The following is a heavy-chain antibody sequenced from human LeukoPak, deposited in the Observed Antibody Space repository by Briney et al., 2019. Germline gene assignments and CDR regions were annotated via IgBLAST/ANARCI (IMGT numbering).Heavy chain of an antibody. V-gene: IGHV1-69*13. CDR1: GNSISNYA. CDR2: IIPIFGTA. CDR3: AREVGYCSSTSCSYYYYGMDV. Sequence: ASVKVSCKASGNSISNYAVSWVRQAPGQGFEWMGGIIPIFGTANYAQKFQGRVTITADESTSTAYMELSSLRSEDTAVYYCAREVGYCSSTSCSYYYYGMDVWGQGTTVTVSS. J-gene: IGHJ6*02. D-gene: IGHD2-2*03.